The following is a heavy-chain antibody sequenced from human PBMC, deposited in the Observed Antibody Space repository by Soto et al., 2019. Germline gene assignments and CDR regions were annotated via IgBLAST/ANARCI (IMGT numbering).Heavy chain of an antibody. Sequence: QVQLVQSGAKVKKPGSSVKVSCTASGGTFSDYAFSWVRQAPGQGLEWMGGIIPMFSSSSFAQKFQGRLTITADESTSTAYMSLSSLGSADTAMHYCAKDIGFQQHLFVFDLWGPGTLVTVSS. CDR2: IIPMFSSS. CDR1: GGTFSDYA. V-gene: IGHV1-69*01. D-gene: IGHD3-10*02. CDR3: AKDIGFQQHLFVFDL. J-gene: IGHJ4*02.